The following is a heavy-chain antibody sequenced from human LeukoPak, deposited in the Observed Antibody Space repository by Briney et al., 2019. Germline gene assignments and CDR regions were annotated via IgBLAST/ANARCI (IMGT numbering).Heavy chain of an antibody. J-gene: IGHJ5*02. CDR2: INSDGINT. CDR3: ARDLGQYYDTSDNWFDP. CDR1: GFTFSNYW. V-gene: IGHV3-74*01. D-gene: IGHD3-22*01. Sequence: GGSLRLSCAASGFTFSNYWMHWVRQAPGKGLVWVSRINSDGINTSYADSVKGRFTISRDNAKNTLNLQMISLRAEDTAVYYCARDLGQYYDTSDNWFDPWGQGTLVTVSS.